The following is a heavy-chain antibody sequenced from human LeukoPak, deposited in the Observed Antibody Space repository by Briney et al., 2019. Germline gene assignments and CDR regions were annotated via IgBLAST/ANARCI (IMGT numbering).Heavy chain of an antibody. D-gene: IGHD1-1*01. CDR3: ARGVPGDF. J-gene: IGHJ4*02. CDR1: GFTFSGYE. V-gene: IGHV3-48*03. CDR2: ISSIGRTI. Sequence: GGSLRLSCAPSGFTFSGYEMNWVRQAPRKRLEWVSYISSIGRTIYYADSVKGRFTISRDNATTSMCLQMNSLRAEDTAVYFCARGVPGDFWGQGTLVTVSS.